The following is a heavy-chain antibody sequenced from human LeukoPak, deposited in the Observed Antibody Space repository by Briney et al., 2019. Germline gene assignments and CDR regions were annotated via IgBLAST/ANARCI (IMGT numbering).Heavy chain of an antibody. CDR1: GFTFSDYF. CDR3: ARDLEVEGIGPTL. V-gene: IGHV3-21*01. J-gene: IGHJ4*02. CDR2: ISRSSTYI. D-gene: IGHD2-15*01. Sequence: GGSLGLSCAASGFTFSDYFMNWVRQAPGKGLEWVSSISRSSTYIYYADSVKGRFTISRDNAKNSLYLQMNSLRAEDTAVYFCARDLEVEGIGPTLWGQGTLVTVSS.